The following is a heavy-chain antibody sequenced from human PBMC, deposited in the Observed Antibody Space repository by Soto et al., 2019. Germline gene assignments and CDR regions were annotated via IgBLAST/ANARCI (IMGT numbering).Heavy chain of an antibody. J-gene: IGHJ4*02. CDR2: IYYSGST. CDR3: KRSFGVAAAGPFDY. D-gene: IGHD6-13*01. V-gene: IGHV4-31*03. Sequence: QVQLQESGPGLVKPSQTLSLTCTVSGGSISSGGYYWSWIRQHPGKGLEWIGYIYYSGSTYYNPSRKGRFTLSVDTSKKKFYLKLSSVNAADTAVYSCKRSFGVAAAGPFDYWGQGTLVTVSS. CDR1: GGSISSGGYY.